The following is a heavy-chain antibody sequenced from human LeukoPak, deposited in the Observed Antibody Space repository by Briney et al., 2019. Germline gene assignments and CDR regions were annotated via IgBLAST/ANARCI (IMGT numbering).Heavy chain of an antibody. V-gene: IGHV1-69*05. CDR3: ARGENYYDSSGYYFDY. CDR1: GGTFSSYA. J-gene: IGHJ4*02. Sequence: ASVKVSCKASGGTFSSYAISWVRQAPGQGLEWMGRIIPIFGTANYAQKFQGRVTITTDESTSTAYMELSSLRSEDTAVYYCARGENYYDSSGYYFDYWGQGTLVTVSS. CDR2: IIPIFGTA. D-gene: IGHD3-22*01.